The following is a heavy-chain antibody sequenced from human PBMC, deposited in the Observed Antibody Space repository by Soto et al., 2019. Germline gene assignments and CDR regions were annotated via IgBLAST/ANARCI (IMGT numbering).Heavy chain of an antibody. Sequence: PSETLSLTCTVSGGSISSYYWSWIRQPPGKGLEWIGYIYYSGSTNYNPSLKSRVTISVDTSKNQFSLKLSSVTAADTAVYYCARSSSWYPTTNWFDPWGQGTLVTVSS. D-gene: IGHD6-13*01. CDR1: GGSISSYY. CDR2: IYYSGST. CDR3: ARSSSWYPTTNWFDP. J-gene: IGHJ5*02. V-gene: IGHV4-59*01.